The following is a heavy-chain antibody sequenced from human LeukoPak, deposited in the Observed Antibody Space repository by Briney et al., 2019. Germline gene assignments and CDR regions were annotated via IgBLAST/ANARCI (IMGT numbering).Heavy chain of an antibody. D-gene: IGHD3-22*01. CDR3: ARLRPYYDSSGYPDAFDI. Sequence: GASVKVSCKAAGYTVTSYDINWVRQATGQGLEWRGWMNPNSGNTGYAQKFQGRVTMTRNTSISTAYMELSSLRSEDAAVYYCARLRPYYDSSGYPDAFDIWGQGTMVTVSS. J-gene: IGHJ3*02. CDR1: GYTVTSYD. CDR2: MNPNSGNT. V-gene: IGHV1-8*01.